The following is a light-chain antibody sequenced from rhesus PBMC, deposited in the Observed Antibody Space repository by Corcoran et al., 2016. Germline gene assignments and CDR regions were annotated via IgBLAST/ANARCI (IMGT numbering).Light chain of an antibody. CDR1: PGISSW. J-gene: IGKJ3*01. CDR2: KAS. CDR3: LQYSSSPFT. Sequence: DIQMTQSPSSLSASVGDKVTITCRASPGISSWLAWNKQKPGNAPKFLFNKASSLQSGVPSRFSSSGSGTDFTLTISSLQPGDFAPYYCLQYSSSPFTFGPGTKLDIK. V-gene: IGKV1-22*01.